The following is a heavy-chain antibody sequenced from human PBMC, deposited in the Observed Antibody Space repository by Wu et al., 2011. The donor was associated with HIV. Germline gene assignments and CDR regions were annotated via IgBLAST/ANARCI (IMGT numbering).Heavy chain of an antibody. CDR1: GGVFSKFG. J-gene: IGHJ4*02. D-gene: IGHD2-21*01. CDR2: IIPIFGIA. CDR3: AKDLGGDEDY. Sequence: QVQLVQTGAEVKKSGSSLRVSCKASGGVFSKFGINWVRQAPGQGLEWMGGIIPIFGIAKYAQKFQGRVSIIADKSTNTAYMEVSSLTSEDTAVYYCAKDLGGDEDYWGQGTLVTVSS. V-gene: IGHV1-69*14.